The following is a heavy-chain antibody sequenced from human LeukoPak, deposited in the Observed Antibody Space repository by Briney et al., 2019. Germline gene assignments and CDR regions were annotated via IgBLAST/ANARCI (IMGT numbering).Heavy chain of an antibody. Sequence: TSETLSLTCAVYGGSFSGYYWSWIRQPPGKGLEWIGEINHSGSTNYNPSLKSRVTISVDTSKNQFSLKLSSVTAADTAVYYCARSTDSGGDCFTAPGAFDIWGQGTMVTVSS. CDR1: GGSFSGYY. CDR3: ARSTDSGGDCFTAPGAFDI. V-gene: IGHV4-34*01. D-gene: IGHD2-21*02. CDR2: INHSGST. J-gene: IGHJ3*02.